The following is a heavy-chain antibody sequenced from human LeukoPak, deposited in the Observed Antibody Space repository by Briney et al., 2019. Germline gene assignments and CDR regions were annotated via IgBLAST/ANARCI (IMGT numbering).Heavy chain of an antibody. CDR2: IYYSGST. D-gene: IGHD3-22*01. Sequence: SETLSLTCTVSGGSISSYYWSWIRQPPGKGLEWIGYIYYSGSTNYNPSLKSRVTISVDTSKNQFSLKLSSVTAADTAVYYCAREKVTMIVVEWGQGTLVTVSS. CDR3: AREKVTMIVVE. V-gene: IGHV4-59*12. CDR1: GGSISSYY. J-gene: IGHJ4*02.